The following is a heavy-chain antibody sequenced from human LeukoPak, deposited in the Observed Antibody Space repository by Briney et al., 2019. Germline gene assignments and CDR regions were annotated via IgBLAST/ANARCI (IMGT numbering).Heavy chain of an antibody. J-gene: IGHJ4*02. D-gene: IGHD3-22*01. CDR1: GYTFTGYY. CDR3: ARGIPYYYDSSGYYSRVLDY. CDR2: INPNSGGT. V-gene: IGHV1-2*02. Sequence: GASVTVSFKASGYTFTGYYMHWVRQAPGQGLEWMGWINPNSGGTNYAQKFQGRVTMTRDTSISTAYMELSRLRSDDTAVYYCARGIPYYYDSSGYYSRVLDYWGQGTLVTVSS.